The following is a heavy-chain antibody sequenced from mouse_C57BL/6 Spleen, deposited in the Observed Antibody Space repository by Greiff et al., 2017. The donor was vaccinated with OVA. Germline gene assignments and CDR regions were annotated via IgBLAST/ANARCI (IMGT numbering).Heavy chain of an antibody. J-gene: IGHJ1*03. V-gene: IGHV1-69*01. Sequence: QVQLQQPGAELVMPGASVKLSCKASGYTFTSYWMHWVKQRPGQGLEWIGEIDPSDSYTNYNQKFKGKSTMTVDKSSSTAYMQLSSLTSEDSAVYYCASSRSFDVWGTGTTVTVSS. CDR3: ASSRSFDV. CDR2: IDPSDSYT. CDR1: GYTFTSYW.